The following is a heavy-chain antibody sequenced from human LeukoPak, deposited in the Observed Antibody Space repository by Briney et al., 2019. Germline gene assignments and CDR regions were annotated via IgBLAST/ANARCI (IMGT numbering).Heavy chain of an antibody. CDR3: ARQGLVPSSPDAFDI. CDR1: GGSISSGDYY. CDR2: IYYSGST. J-gene: IGHJ3*02. V-gene: IGHV4-30-4*01. Sequence: KPSETLSLTCTVSGGSISSGDYYWSWIRQPPGKGLEWIGYIYYSGSTYYNPSLESRVTISVDTSKNQFSLKLSSVTAADTAVYYCARQGLVPSSPDAFDIWGQGTMVTVSS. D-gene: IGHD3/OR15-3a*01.